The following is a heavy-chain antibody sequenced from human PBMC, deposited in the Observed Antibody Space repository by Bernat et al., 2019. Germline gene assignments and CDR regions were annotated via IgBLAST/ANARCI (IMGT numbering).Heavy chain of an antibody. CDR3: ARGGSSYYYGSGSSEDAFDI. V-gene: IGHV3-48*01. Sequence: EVQLVESGGGLVQPGGSLRLSCAASGFTFSSYSMNWVRPAPGKGLEWVSYISSSSSTIYYADSVKGRFTISRDNAKNSLYLQMNSLRAEDTAVYYCARGGSSYYYGSGSSEDAFDIWGQGTMVTVSS. D-gene: IGHD3-10*01. CDR1: GFTFSSYS. CDR2: ISSSSSTI. J-gene: IGHJ3*02.